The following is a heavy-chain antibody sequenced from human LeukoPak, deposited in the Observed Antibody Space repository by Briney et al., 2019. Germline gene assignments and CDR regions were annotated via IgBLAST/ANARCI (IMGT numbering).Heavy chain of an antibody. CDR3: ARGPTYDYVWGSYRSSSYFGY. J-gene: IGHJ4*02. CDR2: IIPIFGTA. CDR1: GGTFSSYA. D-gene: IGHD3-16*02. Sequence: SVKVSCKASGGTFSSYAISWMRQAPGQGLEWMGGIIPIFGTANYAQKFQGRVTITADKSTSTAYMELSSLRSEDTAVYYCARGPTYDYVWGSYRSSSYFGYWGQGTLVTVSS. V-gene: IGHV1-69*06.